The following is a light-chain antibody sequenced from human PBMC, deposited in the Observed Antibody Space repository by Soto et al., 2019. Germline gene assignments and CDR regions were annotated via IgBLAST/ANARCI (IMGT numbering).Light chain of an antibody. Sequence: EIVLTQSPATLSLSPGERATLSCRASQSVISYLAWYQQKPGQAPRLLIYDTSNRATGIPARFSGSGSGTDFPLPISSLEPEDFAVYYCQQRYNWPPITFGQGTRLEIK. CDR1: QSVISY. J-gene: IGKJ5*01. CDR2: DTS. CDR3: QQRYNWPPIT. V-gene: IGKV3-11*01.